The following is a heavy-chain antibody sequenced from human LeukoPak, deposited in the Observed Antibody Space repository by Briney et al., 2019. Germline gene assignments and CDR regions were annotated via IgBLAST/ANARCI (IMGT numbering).Heavy chain of an antibody. V-gene: IGHV3-9*01. D-gene: IGHD3-22*01. CDR1: GFTFDDYA. J-gene: IGHJ4*02. CDR3: AKGPYYYDSRGYYGYFDY. Sequence: PGGSLRLSCAASGFTFDDYAMHWVRQAPGKGLEWVSGISWNSGSIGYADSVKGRFTISRDNAKNSLYLQMNSLRAEDTALYYCAKGPYYYDSRGYYGYFDYWGQGTLVTVSS. CDR2: ISWNSGSI.